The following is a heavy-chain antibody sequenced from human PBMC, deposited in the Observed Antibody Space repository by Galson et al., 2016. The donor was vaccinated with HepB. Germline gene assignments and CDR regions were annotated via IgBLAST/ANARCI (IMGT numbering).Heavy chain of an antibody. CDR1: GFTFDDYA. D-gene: IGHD6-19*01. CDR3: AKDMRTGIGVGGLPPEFDY. V-gene: IGHV3-9*01. Sequence: SLRLSCAASGFTFDDYAMHWVRQAPGKGLEWVSGISWSSGSTVYADSVKGRFTISRDNAKNSLYLQMNSLRAEDTALYYCAKDMRTGIGVGGLPPEFDYWGQGTLVTVSS. CDR2: ISWSSGST. J-gene: IGHJ4*02.